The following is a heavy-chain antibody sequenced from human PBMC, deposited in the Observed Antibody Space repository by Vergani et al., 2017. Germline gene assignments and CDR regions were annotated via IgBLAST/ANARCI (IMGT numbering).Heavy chain of an antibody. D-gene: IGHD3-10*01. CDR1: EFTFSNYA. J-gene: IGHJ4*02. CDR2: ISGSGVSA. Sequence: EVQLLESGGGLVQPGGSLRLTCAASEFTFSNYAMNWVRQALGKGREWVSGISGSGVSAYYTDSLKGRFTISRDNSKNMLFLQMNNLRTEDTAIYYGAKQYFVSGNYLFDYWGQGTLVTVSS. CDR3: AKQYFVSGNYLFDY. V-gene: IGHV3-23*01.